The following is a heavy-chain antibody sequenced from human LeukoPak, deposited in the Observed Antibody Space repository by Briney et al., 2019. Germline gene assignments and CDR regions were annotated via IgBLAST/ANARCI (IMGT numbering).Heavy chain of an antibody. CDR2: ISPILGIA. V-gene: IGHV1-69*02. CDR1: GGTFSSYT. D-gene: IGHD3-22*01. Sequence: SVKVSCKVSGGTFSSYTISWVRQAPGQGLEWMGRISPILGIANYAQKLQGRVTITSDKSTSTAYLELSSLRSEDTAVYYCASRRNGADSSGYEDYRGQGTTVTVRS. J-gene: IGHJ4*02. CDR3: ASRRNGADSSGYEDY.